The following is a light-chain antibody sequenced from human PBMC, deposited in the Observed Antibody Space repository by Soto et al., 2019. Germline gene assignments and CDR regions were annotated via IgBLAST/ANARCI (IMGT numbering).Light chain of an antibody. J-gene: IGKJ5*01. CDR1: QSISSW. CDR3: QQYGSSIT. CDR2: AAS. V-gene: IGKV1-5*01. Sequence: DIQMTQSPSTLSASVGDRVTITCRASQSISSWLAWYQQKPGKAPKLLIYAASSLQSGVPSRFSGSGSGTDFTLTINRLEPEDFAVYYCQQYGSSITFGQGTRLEIK.